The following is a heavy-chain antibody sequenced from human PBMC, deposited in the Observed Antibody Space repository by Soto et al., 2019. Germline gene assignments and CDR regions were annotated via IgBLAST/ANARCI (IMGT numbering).Heavy chain of an antibody. Sequence: QVRLKQRGAGLLKPSETLSLTCDVYGGSFSGYYWSWIRQSPGKGLEWIGQIKHSGGTNYNPLLKSRVTISVDTPRNQFSLKLSSVTAADTAVYFCARTYYYRSGTYFAWFGPWGQGTLVTVSS. CDR1: GGSFSGYY. V-gene: IGHV4-34*01. D-gene: IGHD3-10*01. CDR2: IKHSGGT. J-gene: IGHJ5*02. CDR3: ARTYYYRSGTYFAWFGP.